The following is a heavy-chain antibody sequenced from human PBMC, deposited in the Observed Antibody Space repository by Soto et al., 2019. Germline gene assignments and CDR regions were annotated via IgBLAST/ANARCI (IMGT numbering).Heavy chain of an antibody. CDR2: IYPSGST. CDR1: GGSLGIYY. J-gene: IGHJ3*02. CDR3: ARDVAAAGNDGFDI. V-gene: IGHV4-4*07. Sequence: QVQLQESGPGLVKPSETLSLTCAVSGGSLGIYYWSWIRQPAGTGLEWIGRIYPSGSTNHNPSLKSRVTMSVDTSKNQFSLKLSSVIAADTAVYYCARDVAAAGNDGFDIWGQGTMVTVSS. D-gene: IGHD6-13*01.